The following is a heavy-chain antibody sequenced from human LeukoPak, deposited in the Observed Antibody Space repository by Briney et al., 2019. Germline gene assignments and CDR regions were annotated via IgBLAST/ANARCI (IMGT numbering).Heavy chain of an antibody. CDR1: GGSISSYY. J-gene: IGHJ4*02. V-gene: IGHV4-59*01. Sequence: SETLSLTCTVSGGSISSYYWSWIRQPPGKGLEWIGYIYYSGSTNYNPSLKSRVTISVDTSKNQFSLKLSSVTAADTAVYYCAREGGSGGMGVFDYWGQGTLVTVSS. D-gene: IGHD3-10*01. CDR2: IYYSGST. CDR3: AREGGSGGMGVFDY.